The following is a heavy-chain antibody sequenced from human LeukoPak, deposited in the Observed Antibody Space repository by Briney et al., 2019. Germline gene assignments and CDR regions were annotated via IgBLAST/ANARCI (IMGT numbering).Heavy chain of an antibody. CDR1: GVSISSSSYH. J-gene: IGHJ4*02. Sequence: SETLSLTCAVSGVSISSSSYHWGWIRQPPGKGLECIGSIYYSGRTYYNPSLKSRVTISVDTSKNQFSLKLNSVTAADTAVYYCARILYSSNIDYWGQGTLVTVSS. CDR3: ARILYSSNIDY. CDR2: IYYSGRT. D-gene: IGHD6-19*01. V-gene: IGHV4-39*07.